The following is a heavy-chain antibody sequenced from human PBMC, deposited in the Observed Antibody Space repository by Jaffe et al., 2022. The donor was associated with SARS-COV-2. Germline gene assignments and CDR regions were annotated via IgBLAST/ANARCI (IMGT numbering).Heavy chain of an antibody. D-gene: IGHD2-15*01. CDR1: GYTFTSYG. V-gene: IGHV1-18*01. Sequence: QVQLVQSGAEVKKPGASVKVSCKASGYTFTSYGISWVRQAPGQGLEWMGWISAYNGNTNYAQKLQGRVTMTTDTSTSTAYMELRSLRSDDTAVYYCRVVVVAATHDYGMDVWGQGTTVTVSS. J-gene: IGHJ6*02. CDR2: ISAYNGNT. CDR3: RVVVVAATHDYGMDV.